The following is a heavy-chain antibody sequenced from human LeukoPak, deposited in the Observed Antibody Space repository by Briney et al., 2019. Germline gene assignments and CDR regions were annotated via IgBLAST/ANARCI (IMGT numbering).Heavy chain of an antibody. CDR3: ARGRYDSSGHGWYFDL. V-gene: IGHV4-34*01. CDR2: INHSGST. CDR1: GGFFSGYY. Sequence: SETLSLTCAVYGGFFSGYYWSWIRQPPGKGLEWIGEINHSGSTNYNPSLKSRVTISVDTSKNQFSLKLSSVTAADTAVYYCARGRYDSSGHGWYFDLWGRGTLVTVSS. D-gene: IGHD3-22*01. J-gene: IGHJ2*01.